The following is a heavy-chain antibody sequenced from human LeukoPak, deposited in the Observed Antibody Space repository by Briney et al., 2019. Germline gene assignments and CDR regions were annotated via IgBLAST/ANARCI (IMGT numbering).Heavy chain of an antibody. Sequence: PGGSLRLSCAASGFTFSSYEMNWVRQAPGKGLEWVSYISSSGSTIYYADSVKGRFTISRDNAKTSLYLQMNSLRAEDTAVYYCARGRYSGYEGDIFDYWGQGTLVTVSS. J-gene: IGHJ4*02. V-gene: IGHV3-48*03. CDR1: GFTFSSYE. D-gene: IGHD5-12*01. CDR3: ARGRYSGYEGDIFDY. CDR2: ISSSGSTI.